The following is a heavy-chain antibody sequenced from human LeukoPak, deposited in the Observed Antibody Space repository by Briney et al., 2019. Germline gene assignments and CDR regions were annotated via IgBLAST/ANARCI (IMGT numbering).Heavy chain of an antibody. CDR2: ISYDGSNK. CDR3: ASGDTGYDRGYFDY. D-gene: IGHD5-12*01. Sequence: GGSLRLSCAASGFTFSSYAMHWVRQAPGKGLEWVAVISYDGSNKYYADSVKGRFTISRDNSKNTLYLQMNSLRAEDTAVYYCASGDTGYDRGYFDYWGQGTLVTVSS. CDR1: GFTFSSYA. J-gene: IGHJ4*02. V-gene: IGHV3-30-3*01.